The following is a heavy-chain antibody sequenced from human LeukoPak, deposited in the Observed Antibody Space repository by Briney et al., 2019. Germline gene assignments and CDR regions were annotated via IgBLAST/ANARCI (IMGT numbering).Heavy chain of an antibody. V-gene: IGHV4-61*02. CDR3: AKGDGIAAFY. D-gene: IGHD6-13*01. Sequence: SETLSLTRTVSGGSISSGSYYWSWIRQPAGKGLEWIGRISTSGRTNYNPSLKSRVTISVDTSKNQFSLKLSSVTAADTAVYYCAKGDGIAAFYWGQGTLVTVSS. CDR1: GGSISSGSYY. J-gene: IGHJ4*02. CDR2: ISTSGRT.